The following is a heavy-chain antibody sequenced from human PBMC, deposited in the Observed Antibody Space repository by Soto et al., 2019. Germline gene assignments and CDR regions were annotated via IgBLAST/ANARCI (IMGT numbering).Heavy chain of an antibody. D-gene: IGHD4-17*01. CDR2: IIPIFGTA. V-gene: IGHV1-69*13. J-gene: IGHJ4*02. Sequence: ASVKVSCKASGGTFSSYAISWVRQAPGQGLEWMGGIIPIFGTANYAQKFQGRVTITADESTSTAYMELSSLRSEDTAVYYCASDYGDYVFDYWGQGTLVTVSS. CDR1: GGTFSSYA. CDR3: ASDYGDYVFDY.